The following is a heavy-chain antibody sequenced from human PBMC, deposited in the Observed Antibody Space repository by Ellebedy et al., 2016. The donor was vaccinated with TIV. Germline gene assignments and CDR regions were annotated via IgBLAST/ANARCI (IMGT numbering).Heavy chain of an antibody. V-gene: IGHV3-33*01. J-gene: IGHJ4*02. D-gene: IGHD2-15*01. CDR1: GFTFSSYG. CDR3: AREGGYCSGGSCYYLGY. Sequence: GESLKISCAASGFTFSSYGMHWVRQAPGKGLEWVAVIWYDGSNKYYADSVKGRFTISRDNSKNTLYLQMNSLRAEDTAVYYCAREGGYCSGGSCYYLGYWGQGTLVTVSS. CDR2: IWYDGSNK.